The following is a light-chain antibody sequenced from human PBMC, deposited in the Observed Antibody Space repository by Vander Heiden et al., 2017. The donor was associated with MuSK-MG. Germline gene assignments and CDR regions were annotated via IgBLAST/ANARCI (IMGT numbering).Light chain of an antibody. J-gene: IGLJ2*01. Sequence: QSVLTQPPSASGTPGQRVTISCSGSSSNIGSNSVNWYQHLPRTAPRLRIYSNTQRPSGVPDRFSGSKAGTSASLAISGLQSEDEADYYCAAWDDSLNGPIFGGGTKLTVL. CDR3: AAWDDSLNGPI. CDR1: SSNIGSNS. CDR2: SNT. V-gene: IGLV1-44*01.